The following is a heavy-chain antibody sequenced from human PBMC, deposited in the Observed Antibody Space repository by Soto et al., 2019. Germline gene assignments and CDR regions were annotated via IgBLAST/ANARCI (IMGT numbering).Heavy chain of an antibody. CDR1: GFTFDDYA. Sequence: EVPLVESGGGLVQPGRSLRLSCAASGFTFDDYAMHWVRQAPGKGLEWVSGISWNSGSIGYADSVKGRFTISRDNAKNSLYLQMNSLRAEDTALDYCAKGHCSGGSCSVFDYWGQGTLVTVSS. V-gene: IGHV3-9*01. CDR2: ISWNSGSI. J-gene: IGHJ4*02. D-gene: IGHD2-15*01. CDR3: AKGHCSGGSCSVFDY.